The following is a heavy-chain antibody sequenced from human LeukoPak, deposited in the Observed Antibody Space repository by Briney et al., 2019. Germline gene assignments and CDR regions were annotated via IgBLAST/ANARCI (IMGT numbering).Heavy chain of an antibody. CDR3: ARSSWFGGRSEWRWFDP. V-gene: IGHV1-18*04. Sequence: ASVKVSCKASGYTFTGYYIHWVRQAPGQGLEWMGWISSYTGNTNYAQNLQGRVTMTTDTSTSTAYMELRSLRSDDTALYYCARSSWFGGRSEWRWFDPWGQGTLVTVSS. J-gene: IGHJ5*02. D-gene: IGHD3-10*01. CDR1: GYTFTGYY. CDR2: ISSYTGNT.